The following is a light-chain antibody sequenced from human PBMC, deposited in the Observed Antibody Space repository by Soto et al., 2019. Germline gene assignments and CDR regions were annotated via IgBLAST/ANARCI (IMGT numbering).Light chain of an antibody. Sequence: EIVLTQSPATLSLSPGERATLSCRASPSVSSYLAWYQQKRGQAPRLLIYDASNRATGIPARFSGSGSGTDFTLTISSLEPEDFAVYYCQQRSNLFGPGTKVDIK. CDR3: QQRSNL. CDR2: DAS. CDR1: PSVSSY. V-gene: IGKV3-11*01. J-gene: IGKJ3*01.